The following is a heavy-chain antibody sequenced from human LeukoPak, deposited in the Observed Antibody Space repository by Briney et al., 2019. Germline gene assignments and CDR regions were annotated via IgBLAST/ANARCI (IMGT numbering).Heavy chain of an antibody. CDR1: GGSISNNY. D-gene: IGHD3-10*01. CDR3: ARGELANWFDP. J-gene: IGHJ5*02. CDR2: IYYSGST. V-gene: IGHV4-59*01. Sequence: SETLSLTCTVSGGSISNNYWSWFRQPPGKGLEWIGYIYYSGSTNYNPSLKSRVTISVDTSKSQFSLKLSSVTAADTAVYYCARGELANWFDPWGQGTLVTVSS.